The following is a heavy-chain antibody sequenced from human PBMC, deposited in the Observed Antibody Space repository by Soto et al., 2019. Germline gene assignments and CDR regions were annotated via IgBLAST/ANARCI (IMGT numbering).Heavy chain of an antibody. CDR2: INAGNGNT. CDR3: ARLAGYCSSTCCPPQYDWFAS. V-gene: IGHV1-3*01. Sequence: SVKVSCKASGYTFTSYAMHWVRQAPGQRLEWMGWINAGNGNTKYSQKFQGRVTITRDTSASTAYMELSSLRSEDTAVYYCARLAGYCSSTCCPPQYDWFASWGQGTLVPVSA. J-gene: IGHJ5*01. D-gene: IGHD2-2*03. CDR1: GYTFTSYA.